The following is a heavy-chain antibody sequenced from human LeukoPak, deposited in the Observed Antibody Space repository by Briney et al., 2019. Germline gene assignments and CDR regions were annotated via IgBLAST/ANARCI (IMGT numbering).Heavy chain of an antibody. V-gene: IGHV3-33*03. CDR3: AKDRMTVVPIYYFDS. J-gene: IGHJ4*02. Sequence: GGSLRLSCAASGFTFSSYGMHWVRQAPGKGLEWVAVIWFDGSKKYYADSVKGRFTISRDYSKNTLYLQMNSLRAEDTAVYYSAKDRMTVVPIYYFDSWGQGTLVTVSS. D-gene: IGHD3-22*01. CDR2: IWFDGSKK. CDR1: GFTFSSYG.